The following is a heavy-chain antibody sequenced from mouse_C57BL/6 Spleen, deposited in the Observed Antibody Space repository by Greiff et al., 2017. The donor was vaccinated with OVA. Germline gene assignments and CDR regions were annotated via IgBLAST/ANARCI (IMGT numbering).Heavy chain of an antibody. Sequence: EVQLQQSGPELVKPGASVKISCKASGYSFTGYYMNWVKQSPEKSLEWIGEINPSTGGTTYNQKFKAKATLTVDKSSSTAYMQLKSLTSEDSAVYYCARDKITTDAMDYWGQGTSVTVSS. D-gene: IGHD1-1*01. V-gene: IGHV1-42*01. CDR1: GYSFTGYY. CDR2: INPSTGGT. J-gene: IGHJ4*01. CDR3: ARDKITTDAMDY.